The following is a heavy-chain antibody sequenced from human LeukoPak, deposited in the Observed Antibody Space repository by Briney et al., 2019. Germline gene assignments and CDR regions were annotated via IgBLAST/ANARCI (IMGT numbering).Heavy chain of an antibody. CDR3: ARGVIFGVVENWFDP. Sequence: SETLSLTCTVSGGSISSYYWSWIRQPAGKGLEWIGRIYTSGSTNYNPSLKGRVTMSVDTSKNQFSLKLSSVTAADTAVYYCARGVIFGVVENWFDPWGQGTLVTVSS. J-gene: IGHJ5*02. CDR2: IYTSGST. D-gene: IGHD3-3*01. V-gene: IGHV4-4*07. CDR1: GGSISSYY.